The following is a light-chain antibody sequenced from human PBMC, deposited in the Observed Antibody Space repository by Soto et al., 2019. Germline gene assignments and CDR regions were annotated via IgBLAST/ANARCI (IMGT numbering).Light chain of an antibody. CDR1: QTISSW. J-gene: IGKJ1*01. V-gene: IGKV1-5*03. CDR2: KAS. CDR3: QHYNSYSEA. Sequence: DIQIAPSPSTLSGFLGGRVTITFRASQTISSWLAWYQQKPGKAPKLLIYKASTLKSGVPSRFSGSGSGTEFTLTISSLQPDDFATYYCQHYNSYSEAFGQGTKVDIK.